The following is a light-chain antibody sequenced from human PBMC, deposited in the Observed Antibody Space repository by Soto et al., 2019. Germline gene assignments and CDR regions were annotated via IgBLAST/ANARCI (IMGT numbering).Light chain of an antibody. CDR2: AVS. CDR1: SSDIGNYNY. Sequence: QSVLTQPASVSGSPGQSITISCTGSSSDIGNYNYVSWYQNHPGTAPRLMIYAVSNRPSGVSNRFSGSKSGNTASLTISGLQAEDEADYYCSSFTSSSSYVFGTGTKVTVL. CDR3: SSFTSSSSYV. J-gene: IGLJ1*01. V-gene: IGLV2-14*03.